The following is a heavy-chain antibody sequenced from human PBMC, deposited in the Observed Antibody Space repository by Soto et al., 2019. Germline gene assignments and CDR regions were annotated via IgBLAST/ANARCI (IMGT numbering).Heavy chain of an antibody. D-gene: IGHD5-12*01. Sequence: SETLSLTCTVSGGSISSYYWSWIRQPPGKGLEWIGYIYYGGSTNYNPSLKSRVTISVDTSKNQFSLKLSSVTAADTAVYYCASPGYSGYDAFDYWGQGTLVTVSS. CDR2: IYYGGST. J-gene: IGHJ4*02. V-gene: IGHV4-59*08. CDR1: GGSISSYY. CDR3: ASPGYSGYDAFDY.